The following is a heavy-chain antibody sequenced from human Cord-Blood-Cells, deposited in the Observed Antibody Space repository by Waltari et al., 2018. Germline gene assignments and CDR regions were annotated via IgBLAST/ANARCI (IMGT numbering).Heavy chain of an antibody. CDR2: IYHSGST. V-gene: IGHV4-38-2*02. D-gene: IGHD1-26*01. Sequence: QVQLQESGPGLVKPSETLSLTCTVSGYSISSGYYWGWIRQPPGKGLEWIGSIYHSGSTYYNPSLKRRVTISVDTSKNQFSLKLSSVTAADTAVYYCARNSGSYELYYWGQGTLVTVSS. CDR1: GYSISSGYY. CDR3: ARNSGSYELYY. J-gene: IGHJ4*02.